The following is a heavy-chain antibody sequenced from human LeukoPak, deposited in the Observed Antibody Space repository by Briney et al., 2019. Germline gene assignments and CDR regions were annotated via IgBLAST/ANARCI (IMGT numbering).Heavy chain of an antibody. CDR1: GVSISSSSYY. J-gene: IGHJ4*02. CDR2: IYYSGST. V-gene: IGHV4-39*07. D-gene: IGHD3-10*01. Sequence: SETLSLTCTVSGVSISSSSYYWGWIRQPPGKGLEWIGSIYYSGSTYYNPSLKSRVTISVDTSKNQFSLKLSSVTAADTAVYYCARDRGSLGSFDYWGQGTLVTVSS. CDR3: ARDRGSLGSFDY.